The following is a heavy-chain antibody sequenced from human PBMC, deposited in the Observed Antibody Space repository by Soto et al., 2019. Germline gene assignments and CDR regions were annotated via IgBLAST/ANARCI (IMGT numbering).Heavy chain of an antibody. CDR2: ISYSGST. V-gene: IGHV4-31*03. CDR1: GGSISSGGYF. Sequence: QVQLQESGPGLVKSSQTLSLTCTVSGGSISSGGYFWTCIRQHAGKGLEWLGYISYSGSTFYNLSLKSRVTISFDTSKNQFSLKLTSVTDADTAVYYCARMPYCSSVSSCYDPRKTFDYWGQGTLVTVSS. CDR3: ARMPYCSSVSSCYDPRKTFDY. J-gene: IGHJ4*02. D-gene: IGHD2-15*01.